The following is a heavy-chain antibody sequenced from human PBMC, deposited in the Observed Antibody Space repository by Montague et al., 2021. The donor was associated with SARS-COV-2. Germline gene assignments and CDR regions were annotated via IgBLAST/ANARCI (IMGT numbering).Heavy chain of an antibody. J-gene: IGHJ3*02. CDR1: GGSINSGGYY. CDR2: IYYSGST. Sequence: TLSLTCTVSGGSINSGGYYWSCIRQSPGKGLEWIGYIYYSGSTYYNPSLKSRLTISVDTSKNQFSLKLTSVTAADTAVYYCASVHFVRSGWDPDAFDIWGQGTMVTVSS. CDR3: ASVHFVRSGWDPDAFDI. D-gene: IGHD6-19*01. V-gene: IGHV4-31*03.